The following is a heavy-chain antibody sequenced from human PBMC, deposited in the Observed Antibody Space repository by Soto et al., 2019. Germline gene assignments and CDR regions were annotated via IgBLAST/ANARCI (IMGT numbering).Heavy chain of an antibody. Sequence: QVQLVESGGGVVQPGRSLRLSCAASGFSFSSYAIHWVRQAPGKGLEWVAVMSYDGSNEYYADSVKGRFTISRDISKNALNLQMNSLRVEDTAVYYCAGGLRAGDGSCYLDYWGQGTLVTVSS. D-gene: IGHD2-15*01. V-gene: IGHV3-30-3*01. CDR1: GFSFSSYA. CDR3: AGGLRAGDGSCYLDY. CDR2: MSYDGSNE. J-gene: IGHJ4*02.